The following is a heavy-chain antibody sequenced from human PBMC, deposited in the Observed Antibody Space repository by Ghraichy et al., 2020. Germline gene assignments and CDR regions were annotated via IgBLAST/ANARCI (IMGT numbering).Heavy chain of an antibody. J-gene: IGHJ3*02. CDR3: AKGAPTVPRSGIEI. V-gene: IGHV3-7*01. Sequence: GGSLRLSCTASGFIFSTYWMTWVRQAPGKGLEWVGNIKEDGSEKNYVDAVKGRFTISIDNAKNSVYLQMNSLRVDDMAVYYCAKGAPTVPRSGIEIWGKGAIVTVSS. CDR1: GFIFSTYW. CDR2: IKEDGSEK. D-gene: IGHD4-17*01.